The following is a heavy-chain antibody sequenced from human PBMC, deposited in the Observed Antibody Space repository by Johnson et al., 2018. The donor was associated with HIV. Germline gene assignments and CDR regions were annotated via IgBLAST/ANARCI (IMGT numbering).Heavy chain of an antibody. V-gene: IGHV3-30*02. Sequence: QMLLVESGGGVVQPVGSLRLSCATSGFTFSNYAIHWVRQAPGKGLEWVAYIRYDGSTQSYADSVKGRFSISRDNSKNTLYLQMGSLRVDDTAMYYCAKADTMAGDACDIWGQGTMVTVSS. J-gene: IGHJ3*02. CDR1: GFTFSNYA. CDR3: AKADTMAGDACDI. CDR2: IRYDGSTQ. D-gene: IGHD2-2*01.